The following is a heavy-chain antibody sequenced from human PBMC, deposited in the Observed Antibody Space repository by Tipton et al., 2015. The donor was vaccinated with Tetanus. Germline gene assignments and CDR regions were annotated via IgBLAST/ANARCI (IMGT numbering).Heavy chain of an antibody. D-gene: IGHD3-10*01. CDR3: ARHLYGYWFDP. CDR1: GVSIKNGGYS. V-gene: IGHV4-30-2*01. CDR2: VYETGLN. J-gene: IGHJ5*02. Sequence: TLSLTCAVSGVSIKNGGYSWSWIRQPPGKGLEWIGYVYETGLNYNHPSLKSRVTVSVDRAKNQFSLDLTSVTAADTAMYYCARHLYGYWFDPWGQGALVTVSS.